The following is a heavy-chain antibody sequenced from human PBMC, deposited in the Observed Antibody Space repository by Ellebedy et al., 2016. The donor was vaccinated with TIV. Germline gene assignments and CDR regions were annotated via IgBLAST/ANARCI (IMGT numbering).Heavy chain of an antibody. D-gene: IGHD3-10*01. CDR2: INHSGST. J-gene: IGHJ4*02. CDR3: ARYMGGCFDY. CDR1: GGSFSGYY. V-gene: IGHV4-34*01. Sequence: SETLSLXCAVYGGSFSGYYWSWIRQPPGKGLEWIGEINHSGSTYYNPPLKSRVTISVDTSKNQFSLKLSSVTAADTAVYYCARYMGGCFDYWGQGTLVTVSS.